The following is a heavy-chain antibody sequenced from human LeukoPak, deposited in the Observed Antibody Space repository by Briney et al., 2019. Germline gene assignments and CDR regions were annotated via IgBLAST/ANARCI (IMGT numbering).Heavy chain of an antibody. Sequence: SETLSLTCTVSGGSISSGSYYWGWIRQPPGKGLEWIGSIYYSGSTYYNPSLKSRVTISIDTSRKQFSLKLSSVTAADTAVHYCARWRGLRGFDYWGQGTLVTVSS. J-gene: IGHJ4*02. CDR3: ARWRGLRGFDY. D-gene: IGHD4-17*01. CDR2: IYYSGST. CDR1: GGSISSGSYY. V-gene: IGHV4-39*07.